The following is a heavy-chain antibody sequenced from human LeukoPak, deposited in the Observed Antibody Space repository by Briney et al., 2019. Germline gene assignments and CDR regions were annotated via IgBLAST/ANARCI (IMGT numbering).Heavy chain of an antibody. J-gene: IGHJ5*02. V-gene: IGHV4-34*01. CDR3: ARTETYSNYGYWFDP. CDR2: INHSGST. D-gene: IGHD4-11*01. Sequence: SETLSLTCAVYGGSFSGYYWSWIRQPPGKGLEWIGEINHSGSTNYNPSLKSRVTISVDTSKNQFPLKLSSVTAADTAVYYCARTETYSNYGYWFDPWSQGTLVTVSS. CDR1: GGSFSGYY.